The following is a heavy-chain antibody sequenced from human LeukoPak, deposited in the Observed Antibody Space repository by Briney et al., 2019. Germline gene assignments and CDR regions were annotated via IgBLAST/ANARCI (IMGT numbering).Heavy chain of an antibody. CDR3: AREGRGVRYFVLDS. CDR1: GFTFSSYE. CDR2: ISSSGSTI. J-gene: IGHJ4*02. D-gene: IGHD3-9*01. V-gene: IGHV3-48*03. Sequence: GSLRLSCAASGFTFSSYEMNWVRQAPGKGLEWVSYISSSGSTIYYADSVKGRFTISRDNAKNSLYLQMNSLRAEDTAVYYCAREGRGVRYFVLDSWGQGTPVTVSS.